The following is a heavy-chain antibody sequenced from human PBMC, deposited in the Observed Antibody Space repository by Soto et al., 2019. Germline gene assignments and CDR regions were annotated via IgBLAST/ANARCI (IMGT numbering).Heavy chain of an antibody. CDR2: LYYGRSA. CDR3: ALRSMAVVPEY. J-gene: IGHJ4*02. CDR1: GDSISSYY. Sequence: QVQLQESGPGLVKPSETLSLTCAVSGDSISSYYFMWVRQPPGKGLESIGYLYYGRSANYNPSLKSRVTLPVDTSTNQCSLTLSSMTAADTAVYYCALRSMAVVPEYWGQGTLVTVSS. V-gene: IGHV4-59*01. D-gene: IGHD3-22*01.